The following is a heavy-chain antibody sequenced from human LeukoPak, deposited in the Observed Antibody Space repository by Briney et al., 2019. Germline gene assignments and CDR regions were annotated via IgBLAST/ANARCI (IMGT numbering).Heavy chain of an antibody. J-gene: IGHJ3*02. D-gene: IGHD2-15*01. V-gene: IGHV1-46*01. Sequence: ASVKVSCTASGYTFTSYYMHWVRQAPGQGLEWMGIINPSGGSTSYAQKFQGRVTMTRDTSTSTVYMELSSLRSEDTAVYYCARDPKGYCSGGSCPSDENAFDIWGQGTMVTVSS. CDR2: INPSGGST. CDR1: GYTFTSYY. CDR3: ARDPKGYCSGGSCPSDENAFDI.